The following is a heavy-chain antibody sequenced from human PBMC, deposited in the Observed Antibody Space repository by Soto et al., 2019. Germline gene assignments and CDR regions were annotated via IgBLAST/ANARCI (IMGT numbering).Heavy chain of an antibody. Sequence: ASVKVSCKASGYTFTGYYMHWVRQAPGQGLEWMGWINPNSGGTNFAQKFQGWVTMTRDTSISTAYMELSSLRSEDTAVYYCAREAPPVIVLMAEDAFDIWGQGTMVTVSS. CDR2: INPNSGGT. D-gene: IGHD2-8*01. CDR1: GYTFTGYY. CDR3: AREAPPVIVLMAEDAFDI. J-gene: IGHJ3*02. V-gene: IGHV1-2*04.